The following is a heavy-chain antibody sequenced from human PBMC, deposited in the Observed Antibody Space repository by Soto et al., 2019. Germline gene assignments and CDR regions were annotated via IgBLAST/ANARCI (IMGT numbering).Heavy chain of an antibody. D-gene: IGHD4-4*01. V-gene: IGHV4-31*03. CDR3: ARSHIMTTEMNWFDP. CDR1: GGSITSGGYS. CDR2: IYYSGSN. J-gene: IGHJ5*02. Sequence: SETLSLTGTVSGGSITSGGYSWSWIRKHPGKGLEWIGHIYYSGSNYYNPSLKSRVTISVDTSKNQFSLKLSYVTAADTAVYYCARSHIMTTEMNWFDPWGQGTLVTVSS.